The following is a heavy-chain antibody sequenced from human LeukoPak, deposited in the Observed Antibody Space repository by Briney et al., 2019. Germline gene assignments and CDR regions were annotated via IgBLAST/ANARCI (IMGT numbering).Heavy chain of an antibody. CDR3: ARPKYGSGWYEFDY. J-gene: IGHJ4*02. CDR2: IYYSGST. CDR1: GGSISSYY. Sequence: KPSETLSLTCTVSGGSISSYYWSWIRQPPGKGLEWLGYIYYSGSTNYNPSLKSRVTISVDTSKNQFSLKLSSVTAADTAVYYRARPKYGSGWYEFDYWGQGTLVTVSS. V-gene: IGHV4-59*08. D-gene: IGHD6-19*01.